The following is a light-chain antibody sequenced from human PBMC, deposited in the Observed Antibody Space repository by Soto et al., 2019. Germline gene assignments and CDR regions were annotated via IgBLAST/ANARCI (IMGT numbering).Light chain of an antibody. CDR1: QSISSW. V-gene: IGKV1-5*03. CDR2: KAS. Sequence: DVQMTQSPSTLSASVGDRVIITCRASQSISSWLAWYQQKPGKAPKLLIYKASSLESGVPSRFSGSGSGTEFTLTIRSLQPDDFATYYCKHYNSYSEAVGQGTKVDIK. J-gene: IGKJ1*01. CDR3: KHYNSYSEA.